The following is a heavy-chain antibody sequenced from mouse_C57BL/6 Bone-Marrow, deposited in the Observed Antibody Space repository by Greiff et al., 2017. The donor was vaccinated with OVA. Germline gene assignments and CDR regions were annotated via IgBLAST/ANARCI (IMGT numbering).Heavy chain of an antibody. D-gene: IGHD2-1*01. CDR3: ARNGNYVPLYAMDY. CDR2: IYPRSGNT. V-gene: IGHV1-81*01. CDR1: GYTFTSYG. Sequence: VKLMESGAELVRPGASVKLSCKASGYTFTSYGISWVKQRTGQGLEWIGEIYPRSGNTYYNEKFKGKATLTADKSSSTAYMVLRSLTSEDSAVYFCARNGNYVPLYAMDYWGQGTSVTVSS. J-gene: IGHJ4*01.